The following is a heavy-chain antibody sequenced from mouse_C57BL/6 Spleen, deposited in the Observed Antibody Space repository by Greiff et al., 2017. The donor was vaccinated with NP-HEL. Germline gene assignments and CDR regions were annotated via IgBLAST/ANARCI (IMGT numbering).Heavy chain of an antibody. CDR1: GYAFSSSW. V-gene: IGHV1-82*01. CDR2: IYPGDGDT. CDR3: ARKELAHFDY. D-gene: IGHD4-1*01. Sequence: VQLQQSGPELVKPGASVKISCKASGYAFSSSWMNWVKQRPGKGLEWIGRIYPGDGDTNYNGKFKGKATLTADKSSSTAYMQLSSLTSEDSAVYFCARKELAHFDYWGQGTTLTVSS. J-gene: IGHJ2*01.